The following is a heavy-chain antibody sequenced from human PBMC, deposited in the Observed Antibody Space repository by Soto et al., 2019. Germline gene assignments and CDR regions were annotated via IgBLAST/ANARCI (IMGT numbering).Heavy chain of an antibody. J-gene: IGHJ5*01. CDR3: GRSSSMLGAGWSDS. V-gene: IGHV1-18*01. CDR1: GYSFRSYG. Sequence: ASVKVSCKASGYSFRSYGINWVRQAPGQGLEWIGWVSGYNYNTKYAQKLQGRITVTTDTSTNTAYMGLRSLRSDDTAVYYCGRSSSMLGAGWSDSWGRGTLVTVSS. CDR2: VSGYNYNT. D-gene: IGHD2-8*01.